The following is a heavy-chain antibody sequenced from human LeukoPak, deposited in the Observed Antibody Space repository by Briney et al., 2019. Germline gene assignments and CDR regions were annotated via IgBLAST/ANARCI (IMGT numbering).Heavy chain of an antibody. J-gene: IGHJ4*02. CDR3: ATPNARRETTKTYYF. V-gene: IGHV1-24*01. Sequence: ASVKVSSKVPGYTLTEYSMHCVPQAPGKGLEWMGGFDPEDGETIYAQKFQGRVTMTEDTSTDTAYMELSSLRSEDTAVYYCATPNARRETTKTYYFCGEGTLVTVSS. CDR2: FDPEDGET. D-gene: IGHD1-14*01. CDR1: GYTLTEYS.